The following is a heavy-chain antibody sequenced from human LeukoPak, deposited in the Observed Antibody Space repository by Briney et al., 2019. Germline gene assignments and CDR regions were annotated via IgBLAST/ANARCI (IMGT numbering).Heavy chain of an antibody. CDR2: IYYRGST. J-gene: IGHJ4*02. CDR1: GGSISSSSYY. Sequence: PSETLSLTCTVSGGSISSSSYYWGWIRQPPGKGLEWIGSIYYRGSTYYNPSLKSRVTISVDMSKNQFFLKLSSVTAADTAVYYCATEASDTNLLDYWGQGTLVTVSS. D-gene: IGHD2-8*01. V-gene: IGHV4-39*07. CDR3: ATEASDTNLLDY.